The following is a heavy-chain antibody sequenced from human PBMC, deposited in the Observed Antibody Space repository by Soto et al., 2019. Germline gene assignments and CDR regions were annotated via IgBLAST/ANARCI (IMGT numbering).Heavy chain of an antibody. CDR3: ARDQGEFLYDFWSGYYPYYYYGMDV. CDR1: GFTFSSYA. CDR2: ISYDGSNK. D-gene: IGHD3-3*01. J-gene: IGHJ6*02. V-gene: IGHV3-30-3*01. Sequence: GGSLRLSCAASGFTFSSYAMHWVRQAPGKGLEWVAVISYDGSNKYYADSVKGRFTISRDNSKNTLYPQMNSLRAEDTAVYYCARDQGEFLYDFWSGYYPYYYYGMDVWGQGTTVTVSS.